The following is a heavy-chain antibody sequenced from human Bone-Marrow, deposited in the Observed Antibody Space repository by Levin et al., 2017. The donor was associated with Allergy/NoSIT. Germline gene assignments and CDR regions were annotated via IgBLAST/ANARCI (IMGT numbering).Heavy chain of an antibody. J-gene: IGHJ2*01. CDR1: GASITTYY. CDR3: ARDPLYRGEYGDWHLDV. V-gene: IGHV4-59*01. Sequence: SETLSLTCTVSGASITTYYWSWIRQSPGKGLEWIGYIYYGGTTNYNPSLKSRVTISADTSKNQFSLKVNSVTAADSPVYYCARDPLYRGEYGDWHLDVWGRGTLVTVSS. CDR2: IYYGGTT. D-gene: IGHD4-17*01.